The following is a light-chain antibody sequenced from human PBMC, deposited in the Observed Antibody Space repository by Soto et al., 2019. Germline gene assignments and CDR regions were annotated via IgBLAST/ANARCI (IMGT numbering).Light chain of an antibody. CDR2: AAS. V-gene: IGKV1-39*01. CDR1: QSIGNY. J-gene: IGKJ1*01. CDR3: QQSYSIPWT. Sequence: DVQMTQSPSSLPASVGDRVTITCRASQSIGNYLNWYQQKPGKAPKLLIYAASSLQSSVPSRFSGSGSGTDFTLTIGSQQPEDFATYYCQQSYSIPWTFGQRTTVEIK.